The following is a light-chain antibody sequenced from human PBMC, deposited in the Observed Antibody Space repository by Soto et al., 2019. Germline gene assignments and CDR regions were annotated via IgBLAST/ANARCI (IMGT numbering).Light chain of an antibody. V-gene: IGKV3-15*01. Sequence: IVLSQSPGTLSLSPGERATLSCRASQRITTVAWYQQKPGQAPRLLIYGLSIRAPGVPARFSVSGSGTEFTLTISSLQPEDFATYYCQQYNSYPLPFGGGTKVDIK. CDR1: QRITT. CDR3: QQYNSYPLP. J-gene: IGKJ4*01. CDR2: GLS.